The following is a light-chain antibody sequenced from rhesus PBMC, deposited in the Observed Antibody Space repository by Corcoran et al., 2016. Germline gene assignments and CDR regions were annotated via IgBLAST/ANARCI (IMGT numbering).Light chain of an antibody. CDR2: GAS. CDR3: QQYSSWPLT. J-gene: IGKJ4*01. V-gene: IGKV3-42*03. CDR1: QSVSIN. Sequence: EIVMLQSPATLSLSPGERATLSCRASQSVSINLAWYQQKPGQAPSLLIYGASTRAPGIPVRFSGGGSGTDFTLTISGLGPEDFAGYCCQQYSSWPLTFGGGTKVEIK.